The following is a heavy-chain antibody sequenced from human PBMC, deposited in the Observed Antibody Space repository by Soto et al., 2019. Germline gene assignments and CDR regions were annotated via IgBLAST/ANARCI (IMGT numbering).Heavy chain of an antibody. D-gene: IGHD1-26*01. Sequence: GGSLRLSCAGSGLTFGNLPLGGFRQPPGKGLAWVSAISGSGGSTYYADSVKGRFTISRDNSKNTLYLQMNSLRAEDTALYYCAKVPVGATGRFDYWGQGTLVTVSS. CDR3: AKVPVGATGRFDY. V-gene: IGHV3-23*01. CDR2: ISGSGGST. CDR1: GLTFGNLP. J-gene: IGHJ4*02.